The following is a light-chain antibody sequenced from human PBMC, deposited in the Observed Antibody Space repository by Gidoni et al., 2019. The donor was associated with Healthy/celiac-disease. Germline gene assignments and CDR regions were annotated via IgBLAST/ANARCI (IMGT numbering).Light chain of an antibody. J-gene: IGKJ4*01. V-gene: IGKV3-11*01. CDR2: DAS. CDR1: QSVSSY. CDR3: QQRSNWPRLT. Sequence: DIVLTQSPATLSLSPGERATLSCRASQSVSSYLAWYQQKPGQAPRLLIYDASNRATGIPARCSGSGSGTDFTLTISSLEPEDFAVYYCQQRSNWPRLTFGGGTKVEIK.